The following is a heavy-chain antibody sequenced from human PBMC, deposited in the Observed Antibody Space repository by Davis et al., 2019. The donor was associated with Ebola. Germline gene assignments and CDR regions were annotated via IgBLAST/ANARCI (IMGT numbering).Heavy chain of an antibody. V-gene: IGHV4-34*01. J-gene: IGHJ6*02. CDR2: INHSGST. CDR3: ARGLGDMDV. D-gene: IGHD3-10*01. Sequence: MPSETLSLTCAVYGGSFSGYYWNWIRQPPGKGLEWIGEINHSGSTNYNPSPTSRVTISLDTSKNQFSLKLSSVTAAETAVYYCARGLGDMDVWGQGTTVTVSS. CDR1: GGSFSGYY.